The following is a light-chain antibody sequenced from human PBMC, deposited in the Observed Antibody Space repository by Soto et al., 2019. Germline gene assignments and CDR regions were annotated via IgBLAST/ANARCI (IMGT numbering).Light chain of an antibody. CDR3: SSYAGSYTYV. J-gene: IGLJ1*01. CDR2: NVI. Sequence: QSALTQPRSVSGSPGQSVTISCPGTSSDVGGYNFVSWYQHHPGKAPKLMIYNVIQRPSGVPDRFSASKSGNTASLTISGLQAEDEADYYCSSYAGSYTYVFGTGTKLTVL. CDR1: SSDVGGYNF. V-gene: IGLV2-11*01.